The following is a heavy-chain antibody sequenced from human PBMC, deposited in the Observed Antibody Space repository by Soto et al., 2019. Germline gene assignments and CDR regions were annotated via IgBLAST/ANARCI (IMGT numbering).Heavy chain of an antibody. J-gene: IGHJ6*02. CDR2: IYYSGST. CDR1: GGSISSGGYY. D-gene: IGHD1-20*01. CDR3: ARGYNWKGSYYYYGTDV. V-gene: IGHV4-31*03. Sequence: SETLSLTCTVSGGSISSGGYYWSWIRQHPGKGLEWIGYIYYSGSTYYNPSLKSRVTISVDTSKNQFSLKLSSVTAADTAVYYCARGYNWKGSYYYYGTDVWGQGTTVTVSS.